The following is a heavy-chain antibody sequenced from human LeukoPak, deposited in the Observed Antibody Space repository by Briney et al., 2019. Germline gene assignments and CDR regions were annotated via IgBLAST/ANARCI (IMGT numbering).Heavy chain of an antibody. CDR3: ARVGIERDFDY. J-gene: IGHJ4*02. V-gene: IGHV4-4*07. CDR1: GGSISSYY. CDR2: IYTSGST. D-gene: IGHD2-21*01. Sequence: SETLFLTCTVSGGSISSYYWTWIRQPAGKGLEWIGRIYTSGSTNYNPSLKSRVTMSVDTSKNQFSLKLSSVTAADTAVYYCARVGIERDFDYWGQGTLVTVSS.